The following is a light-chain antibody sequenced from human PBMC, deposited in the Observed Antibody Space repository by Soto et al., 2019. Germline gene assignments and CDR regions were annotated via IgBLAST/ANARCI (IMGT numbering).Light chain of an antibody. CDR2: RNN. V-gene: IGLV1-47*01. J-gene: IGLJ2*01. Sequence: QPVLTQPPSASETPGQRVTISCSGSSSNVGSNYVYWYQQLPGTAPKLLIYRNNQRPSGVPDRFSGSKSGTSASLAISGLRSEDEADYYCAAWDDSLSGVVFGGGTQLTVL. CDR1: SSNVGSNY. CDR3: AAWDDSLSGVV.